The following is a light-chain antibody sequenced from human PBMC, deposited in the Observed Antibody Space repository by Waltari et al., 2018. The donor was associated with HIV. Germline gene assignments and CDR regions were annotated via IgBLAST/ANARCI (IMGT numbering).Light chain of an antibody. J-gene: IGLJ2*01. CDR2: DIN. Sequence: QSVLTQPPSVSGAPGQRVTIPCTGSNSNIGAGYGVPWYQHLPGPAPKLLIYDINNRPSGVPDRFSGSKSGTSASLAITGLQVEDEGDYFCQSYDSSLNVIFGGGTKLTVL. V-gene: IGLV1-40*01. CDR3: QSYDSSLNVI. CDR1: NSNIGAGYG.